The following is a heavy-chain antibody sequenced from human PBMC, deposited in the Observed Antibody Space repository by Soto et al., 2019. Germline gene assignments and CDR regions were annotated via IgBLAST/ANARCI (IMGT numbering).Heavy chain of an antibody. CDR2: INPSGGST. CDR1: GYTFTSYY. CDR3: ARDSLGIPLWFYYYYYYGMDV. J-gene: IGHJ6*02. D-gene: IGHD5-18*01. V-gene: IGHV1-46*01. Sequence: QVQLVQSGAEVKKPGASVKVSCKASGYTFTSYYMHWVRQAPGQGLEWMGIINPSGGSTSYAQKFQGRVTMTRDTSTGTVYMELSSLRSEDTAVYYCARDSLGIPLWFYYYYYYGMDVWGQGTTVTVSS.